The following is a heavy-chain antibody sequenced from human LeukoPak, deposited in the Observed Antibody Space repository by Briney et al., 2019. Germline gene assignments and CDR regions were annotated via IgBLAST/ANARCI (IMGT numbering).Heavy chain of an antibody. Sequence: GGSLRLSCAASGFTFSSYAMSWVRQAPGKGLEWVSAISGSGGSTYYADSVKGRFTISRDNSKNTLYLQMNSLRAEDTAVYYCAKVPIAVSGPGYYFDYWGQGTLVTVSS. J-gene: IGHJ4*02. D-gene: IGHD6-19*01. CDR3: AKVPIAVSGPGYYFDY. V-gene: IGHV3-23*01. CDR2: ISGSGGST. CDR1: GFTFSSYA.